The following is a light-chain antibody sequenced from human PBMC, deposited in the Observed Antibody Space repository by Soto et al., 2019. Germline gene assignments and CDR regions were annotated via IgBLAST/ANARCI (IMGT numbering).Light chain of an antibody. CDR1: SSDVGGYNY. J-gene: IGLJ2*01. Sequence: QSALPQPASVSGSPGQSITISCTGTSSDVGGYNYVSWYQQHPGKAPKLMIYDVSNRPSGVSNRFSGSKSGNTASLTISGLQAEDEADYYCSSYTSSSLWVFGGGTKRTVL. CDR2: DVS. V-gene: IGLV2-14*01. CDR3: SSYTSSSLWV.